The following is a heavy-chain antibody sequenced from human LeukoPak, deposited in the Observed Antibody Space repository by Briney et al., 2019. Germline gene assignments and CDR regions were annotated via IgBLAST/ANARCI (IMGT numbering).Heavy chain of an antibody. V-gene: IGHV4-34*01. CDR2: INHSGGA. J-gene: IGHJ4*02. CDR1: DGSFY. D-gene: IGHD3-9*01. Sequence: SETRSLTCTVYDGSFYWSWIRQPPGKGLEWIGKINHSGGAIYNPSLKSRVTISVDTSKNQFSLRLSSVTAADTAVYFCARGQIRLTDWGQGTLVTVSS. CDR3: ARGQIRLTD.